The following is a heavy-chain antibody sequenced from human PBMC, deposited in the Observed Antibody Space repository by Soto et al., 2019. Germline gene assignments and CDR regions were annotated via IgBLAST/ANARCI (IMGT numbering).Heavy chain of an antibody. V-gene: IGHV3-7*05. CDR3: ARDVI. CDR2: IKSDGSER. J-gene: IGHJ4*02. CDR1: GFTFSNFW. Sequence: EVQLVESGGGLVRPGGSLRLSCAASGFTFSNFWMSWVRQAPGKGLEWVASIKSDGSERSHVDAVRGRFSISRDNARNSLYLQMNSLRADDTAVYYCARDVIWGQGSLVTVSS.